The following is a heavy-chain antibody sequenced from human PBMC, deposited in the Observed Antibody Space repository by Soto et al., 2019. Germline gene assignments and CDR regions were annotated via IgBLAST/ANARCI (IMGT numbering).Heavy chain of an antibody. CDR3: ARERGAVTTNWFDP. J-gene: IGHJ5*02. D-gene: IGHD4-17*01. Sequence: GGSLRLSCAASGFTFSSYAMHWVRQAPGKGLEYVSAISSNGGSTYYANSVKGRFTISRDNSKNTLYLQMGSLRAEDMAVYYCARERGAVTTNWFDPWGQGTLVTVSS. V-gene: IGHV3-64*01. CDR1: GFTFSSYA. CDR2: ISSNGGST.